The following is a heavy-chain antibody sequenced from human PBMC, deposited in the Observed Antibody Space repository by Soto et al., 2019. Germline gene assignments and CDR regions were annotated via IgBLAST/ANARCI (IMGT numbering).Heavy chain of an antibody. J-gene: IGHJ2*01. CDR1: GFTFVSHA. CDR3: TRDLANWYFDL. CDR2: ISGSGGSS. Sequence: EVQLLESGGNLVQPGGSLRLSCAASGFTFVSHAMSWVRQAPGKGLEVVSGISGSGGSSFYADSVKGRFTISRDNSKNTLYLQMDRLRAEDTALYYCTRDLANWYFDLWGRGTLVTVSS. V-gene: IGHV3-23*01.